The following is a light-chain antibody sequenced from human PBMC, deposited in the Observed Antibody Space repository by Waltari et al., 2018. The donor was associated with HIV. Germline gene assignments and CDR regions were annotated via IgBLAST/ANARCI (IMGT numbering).Light chain of an antibody. CDR1: XXXSSY. CDR3: XQXXNXXXXT. V-gene: IGKV3-11*01. J-gene: IGKJ1*01. CDR2: DAT. Sequence: XVLTQSPXTXSLXXGXRXTXXCXASXXXSSYLAWYQQKXGQSPRLPIYDATNXATXXPAXXXXXGXXTXFTLTIXXLEXEDFAVYXXXQXXNXXXXTFGQGXKXXIX.